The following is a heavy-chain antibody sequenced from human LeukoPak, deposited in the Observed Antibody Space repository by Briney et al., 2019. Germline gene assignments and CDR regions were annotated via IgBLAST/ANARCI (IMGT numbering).Heavy chain of an antibody. V-gene: IGHV1-3*01. CDR2: INAGNGNT. CDR1: GYTFTSYA. CDR3: ARGGEIMGYSYGYDY. Sequence: ASVKVSCKASGYTFTSYAMHWVRQAPGQRLEWMGWINAGNGNTKYSQKFQGRATITRDTSASTAYMELSSLRSEDTAVYYCARGGEIMGYSYGYDYWGQGTLVTVSS. D-gene: IGHD5-18*01. J-gene: IGHJ4*02.